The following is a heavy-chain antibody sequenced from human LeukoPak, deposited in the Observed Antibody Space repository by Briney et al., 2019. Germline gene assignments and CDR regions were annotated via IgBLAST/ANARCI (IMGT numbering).Heavy chain of an antibody. CDR2: ISWDGGST. Sequence: GGSLRLSCAASGFTFDDYAMHWVHQAPGKGLEWVSLISWDGGSTYYADSVKGRFTISRDNSKNSLYLQMNSLRAEDTALYYCAKQDYYDSSGYYYLEYFQHWGQGTLVTVSS. J-gene: IGHJ1*01. CDR1: GFTFDDYA. D-gene: IGHD3-22*01. CDR3: AKQDYYDSSGYYYLEYFQH. V-gene: IGHV3-43D*04.